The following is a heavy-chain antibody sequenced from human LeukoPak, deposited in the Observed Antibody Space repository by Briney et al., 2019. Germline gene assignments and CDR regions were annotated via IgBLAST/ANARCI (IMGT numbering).Heavy chain of an antibody. Sequence: PGGSLRLSCAASGLTFNNAWMSWVRQAPGKGLEWVGRIKSKSGGGTTDYPAPMKGRFTISRDDSKTTLYLQMNSLKTEDTAVYYCATLYSDYPAIFHFWGRGTLVTVSS. D-gene: IGHD4-11*01. CDR1: GLTFNNAW. CDR2: IKSKSGGGTT. V-gene: IGHV3-15*01. CDR3: ATLYSDYPAIFHF. J-gene: IGHJ4*02.